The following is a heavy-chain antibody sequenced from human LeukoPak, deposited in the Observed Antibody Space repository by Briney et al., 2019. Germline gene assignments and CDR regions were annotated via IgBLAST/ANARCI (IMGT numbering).Heavy chain of an antibody. V-gene: IGHV3-48*03. Sequence: GGSLRLSCAASGFTFSSYEMNWVRQAPGKGLEWVSYISSSGSTIYYADSVKGRFTISRDNAKNSLYLQMNSLRAEDTAVYYCARVVGGGWYPNYYYYMDVWGKGTTVTISS. D-gene: IGHD6-19*01. J-gene: IGHJ6*03. CDR3: ARVVGGGWYPNYYYYMDV. CDR2: ISSSGSTI. CDR1: GFTFSSYE.